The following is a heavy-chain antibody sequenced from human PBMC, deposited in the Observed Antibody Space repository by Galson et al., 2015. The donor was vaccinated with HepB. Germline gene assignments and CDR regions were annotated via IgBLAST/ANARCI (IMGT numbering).Heavy chain of an antibody. J-gene: IGHJ6*02. D-gene: IGHD5-24*01. Sequence: SVKVSCKASGGTFSSYAISWVRQAPGQGLEWMGGIIPIFGTANYAQKFQGRVTITADESTSTAYMELSSLRSEDTAVYYCARTGDGYRVYYYYGMDVWGQGTTVTVSS. CDR2: IIPIFGTA. CDR3: ARTGDGYRVYYYYGMDV. V-gene: IGHV1-69*13. CDR1: GGTFSSYA.